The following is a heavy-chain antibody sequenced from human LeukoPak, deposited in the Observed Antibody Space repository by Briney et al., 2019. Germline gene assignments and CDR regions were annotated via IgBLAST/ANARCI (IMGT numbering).Heavy chain of an antibody. Sequence: SETLSLTCTVSGGSISSYYWSWIRQPPGKGLEWIGEINHSGSTNYNPSLKSRVTISVDTSKNQFSLKLSSVTAADTAVYYCARGRGSGWYNYYYGMDVWGQGTTVTVSS. CDR3: ARGRGSGWYNYYYGMDV. D-gene: IGHD6-19*01. CDR1: GGSISSYY. V-gene: IGHV4-34*01. J-gene: IGHJ6*02. CDR2: INHSGST.